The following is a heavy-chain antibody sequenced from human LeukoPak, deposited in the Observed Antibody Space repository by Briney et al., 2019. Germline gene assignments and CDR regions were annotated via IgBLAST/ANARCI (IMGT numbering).Heavy chain of an antibody. CDR3: ARESSGIFGVVTKW. Sequence: GGSLRLSCAASGFTFSSYWMSWVRQAPGKGLEWVANIKQDGSEKYYVDSVKGRFTISRDNAKNSLYLQMNSLRAEDTAVYYCARESSGIFGVVTKWWGQGTLVTVSS. CDR2: IKQDGSEK. CDR1: GFTFSSYW. J-gene: IGHJ4*02. V-gene: IGHV3-7*01. D-gene: IGHD3-3*01.